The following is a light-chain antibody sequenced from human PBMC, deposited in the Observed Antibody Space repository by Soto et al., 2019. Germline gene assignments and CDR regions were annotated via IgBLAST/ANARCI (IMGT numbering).Light chain of an antibody. CDR2: SAS. J-gene: IGKJ5*01. Sequence: DIQMTQSPSSLSTSVGDRVTITCRASQRINIYLNWYRQKPGKAPELLIYSASNLQSGVPSRFSGSGSGTDFTLTISSLQPEDFATYYCRQSFSTPTFGQGTRLEIK. CDR1: QRINIY. V-gene: IGKV1-39*01. CDR3: RQSFSTPT.